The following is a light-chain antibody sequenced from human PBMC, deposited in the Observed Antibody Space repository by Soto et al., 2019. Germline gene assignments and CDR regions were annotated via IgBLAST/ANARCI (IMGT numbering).Light chain of an antibody. CDR2: GAS. CDR1: QSISSN. CDR3: QHYNNWPPWT. Sequence: EIVMTQAPATLSVSPGERGTLSCRASQSISSNLAWYQQKPGQAPRLLIYGASTRATAIPARFSGSGSGTQFTLTITSLQSEDFAVYYCQHYNNWPPWTFGQGTSVEVK. J-gene: IGKJ1*01. V-gene: IGKV3-15*01.